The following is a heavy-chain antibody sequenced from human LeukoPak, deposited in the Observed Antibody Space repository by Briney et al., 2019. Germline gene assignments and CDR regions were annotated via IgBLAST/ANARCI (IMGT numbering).Heavy chain of an antibody. Sequence: SETLSLTCIVSGGSITSYYWSWLRQPPGKGLEWIGYIYYGGVTHYNPSLKSRVTISLDTSKKQVSLKLSSVTAADTAVYYCAKDDAAVVIRASQYWGQGTLVTVSS. CDR1: GGSITSYY. CDR2: IYYGGVT. J-gene: IGHJ4*02. V-gene: IGHV4-59*01. D-gene: IGHD3-22*01. CDR3: AKDDAAVVIRASQY.